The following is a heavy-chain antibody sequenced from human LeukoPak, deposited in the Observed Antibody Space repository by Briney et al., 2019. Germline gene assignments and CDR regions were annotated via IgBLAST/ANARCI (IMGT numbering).Heavy chain of an antibody. Sequence: SENLSLTCAVYGGSFSGYYWSWIRQPPGKGLEWIGEINHSGSTNYNPSLKSRVTISVDTSKNQFSLKLSSVTAADTAVYYCARRTTVTIPFGYWGQGTLVTVSS. V-gene: IGHV4-34*01. CDR3: ARRTTVTIPFGY. J-gene: IGHJ4*02. CDR2: INHSGST. CDR1: GGSFSGYY. D-gene: IGHD4-11*01.